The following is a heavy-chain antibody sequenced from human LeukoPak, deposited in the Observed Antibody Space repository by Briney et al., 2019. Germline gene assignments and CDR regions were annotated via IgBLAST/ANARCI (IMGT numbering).Heavy chain of an antibody. CDR2: VYYSGST. Sequence: SETLSLTCTVSGGSISSPGFYWGWVRQSPGKGLDWIGSVYYSGSTYYNPSLKSRLTISVDTSKNQFSLKLTSVTAADTAVYYCARWGDEWFDPWGQGTLATVSS. D-gene: IGHD1-26*01. CDR3: ARWGDEWFDP. J-gene: IGHJ5*02. CDR1: GGSISSPGFY. V-gene: IGHV4-39*01.